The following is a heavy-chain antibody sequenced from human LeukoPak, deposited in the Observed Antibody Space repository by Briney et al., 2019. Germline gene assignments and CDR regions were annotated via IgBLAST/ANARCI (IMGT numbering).Heavy chain of an antibody. CDR1: GYTFTGYY. J-gene: IGHJ4*02. CDR3: ARQDSGYDNIDY. D-gene: IGHD5-12*01. CDR2: INPNSGGT. Sequence: ASVKVSCKASGYTFTGYYMHWVRQAPGQGLEWMGWINPNSGGTNHAQKFQGRVTMTRDTSISTAYMELSRLRSDDTAVYYCARQDSGYDNIDYWGQGTLVTVSS. V-gene: IGHV1-2*02.